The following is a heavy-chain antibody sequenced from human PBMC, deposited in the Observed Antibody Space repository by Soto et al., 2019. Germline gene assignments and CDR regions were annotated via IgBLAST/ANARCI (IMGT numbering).Heavy chain of an antibody. V-gene: IGHV4-34*01. D-gene: IGHD1-26*01. J-gene: IGHJ4*02. Sequence: KTSETLSLTCAVYGGSFSSYYWSWIRQPPGKGLEWIGEINHSGSTNDNPSLKSRVTISIDTSKNQFSLKMTSVTAADTAVYYCARVSSGVGPDYWGQGTLVTVSS. CDR2: INHSGST. CDR3: ARVSSGVGPDY. CDR1: GGSFSSYY.